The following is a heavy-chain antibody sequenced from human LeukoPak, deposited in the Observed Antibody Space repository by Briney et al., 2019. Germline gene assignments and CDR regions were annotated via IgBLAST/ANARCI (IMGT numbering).Heavy chain of an antibody. J-gene: IGHJ5*02. CDR3: ARLSTTSGWYSWFDP. Sequence: SETLSLTCAVSGGSIRNYYWSWIRQPPGKGLECIGYIYYTGSTTYNPSLKSRVTISVDSSKNQFSLRLSSVTAADTAVYYCARLSTTSGWYSWFDPWGQGTLVTVSS. CDR1: GGSIRNYY. D-gene: IGHD6-19*01. CDR2: IYYTGST. V-gene: IGHV4-59*08.